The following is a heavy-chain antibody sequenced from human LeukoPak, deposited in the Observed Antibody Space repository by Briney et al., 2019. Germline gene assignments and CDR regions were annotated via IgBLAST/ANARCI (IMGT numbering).Heavy chain of an antibody. CDR2: IYYSGST. Sequence: SETLSLTCTVSGGSISSYYWSWIRQPPGKGLEWIGYIYYSGSTNYNPSFKSRVTISVDTSKNQFSLKLSSVTAADTAVYYCARDGYNYRHWFDPWGQGTLVTVSS. CDR1: GGSISSYY. V-gene: IGHV4-59*01. D-gene: IGHD5-24*01. CDR3: ARDGYNYRHWFDP. J-gene: IGHJ5*02.